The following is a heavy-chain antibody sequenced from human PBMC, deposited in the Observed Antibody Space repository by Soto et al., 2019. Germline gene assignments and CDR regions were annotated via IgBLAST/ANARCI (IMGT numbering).Heavy chain of an antibody. V-gene: IGHV1-3*01. CDR1: GYTFTSYA. D-gene: IGHD6-13*01. Sequence: QVQLVQSGAEVKKPGASVKVSCKASGYTFTSYAMHWVRQAPGQRLEWMGWINAGNGNTKYSQKFQGRVTITRDTSESTAYMGLSSLRAEDTAVYYCARDFMAAAPDYWGQGTLVTVSS. J-gene: IGHJ4*02. CDR2: INAGNGNT. CDR3: ARDFMAAAPDY.